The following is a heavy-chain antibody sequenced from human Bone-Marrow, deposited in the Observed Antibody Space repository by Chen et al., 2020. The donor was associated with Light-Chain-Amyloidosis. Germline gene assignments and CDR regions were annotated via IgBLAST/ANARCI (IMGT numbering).Heavy chain of an antibody. J-gene: IGHJ4*02. D-gene: IGHD1-1*01. Sequence: EVQLVESGGGLVQPGGSLRLSCAASGFRFKDSELNWVRQAPGKGLEWISYSSGSGNTIFYATSVKGRFTISRDNAKSSLYLQMNRLTAEDTAVYYCVRDRPLRYALPAPFDYWGQGTLVTVSS. CDR2: SSGSGNTI. CDR1: GFRFKDSE. CDR3: VRDRPLRYALPAPFDY. V-gene: IGHV3-48*03.